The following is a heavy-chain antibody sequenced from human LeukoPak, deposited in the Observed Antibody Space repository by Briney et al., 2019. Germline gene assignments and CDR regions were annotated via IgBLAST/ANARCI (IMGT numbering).Heavy chain of an antibody. Sequence: GGSLRLSCAASGFTVSSYSMNWVRQAPGKGLEWVSYISSSSSSTVYYADSVKGRFTISRDNAKNSLYLQMNSLRDEDTAVYYCARAFGLTDYWGQGTLVTVSS. CDR2: ISSSSSSTV. CDR1: GFTVSSYS. V-gene: IGHV3-48*02. J-gene: IGHJ4*02. CDR3: ARAFGLTDY. D-gene: IGHD3-16*01.